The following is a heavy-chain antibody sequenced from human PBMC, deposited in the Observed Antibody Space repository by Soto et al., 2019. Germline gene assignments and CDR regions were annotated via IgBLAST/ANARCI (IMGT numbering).Heavy chain of an antibody. CDR3: ASSHSSAYLNWFDP. CDR1: GGIFSSYA. CDR2: IIPIFGTA. Sequence: ASVKVSCKAFGGIFSSYAISWVRQAPGQGLEWMGGIIPIFGTANYAQKFQGRVTITADESTSTAYMELSSLRSEDTAVYYCASSHSSAYLNWFDPWGQGTLVTVSS. V-gene: IGHV1-69*13. D-gene: IGHD3-22*01. J-gene: IGHJ5*02.